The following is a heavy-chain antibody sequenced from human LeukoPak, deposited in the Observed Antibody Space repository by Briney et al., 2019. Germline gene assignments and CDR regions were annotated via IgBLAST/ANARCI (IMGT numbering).Heavy chain of an antibody. CDR2: ISDGAGST. CDR1: GITLSNYG. J-gene: IGHJ4*02. CDR3: AKRGVVIRVILVGFHKEAHYFES. V-gene: IGHV3-23*01. D-gene: IGHD3/OR15-3a*01. Sequence: GGSLRLSCAVSGITLSNYGMSRVRQAPGKGLEWVAGISDGAGSTNYADSVKGRFTISRDNRKNTLYLQMNSLRADDTAFYFCAKRGVVIRVILVGFHKEAHYFESWGQGVLVTVSS.